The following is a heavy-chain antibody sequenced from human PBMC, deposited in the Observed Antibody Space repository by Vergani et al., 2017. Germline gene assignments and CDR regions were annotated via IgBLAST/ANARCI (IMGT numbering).Heavy chain of an antibody. CDR3: ARGQTGYSWDWSTYFFYMDV. D-gene: IGHD3/OR15-3a*01. CDR1: GDAISRDTYS. Sequence: QLQLQESDSRLVNPSQTLSLTCTLFGDAISRDTYSWNWVRQPPGKPLEWIGSTYYSGTTYYTPSLGGRVTMSIDKSKNHFSLTLTSVTAADSDFYVCARGQTGYSWDWSTYFFYMDVWGKGTTVTVSS. CDR2: TYYSGTT. V-gene: IGHV4-30-2*01. J-gene: IGHJ6*03.